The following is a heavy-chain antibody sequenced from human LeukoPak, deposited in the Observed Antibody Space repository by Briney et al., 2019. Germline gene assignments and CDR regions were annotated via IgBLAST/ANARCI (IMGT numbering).Heavy chain of an antibody. Sequence: ASAKVSCKASGYTFTSYGITWVRQAPGQGLEWMGWIGAYNGNTKYVQKFQGRVTMTTDTSTNTAYMELRSLRSDDTAVYYCARDEGIVPTQSDYWGQGTLVTVSS. D-gene: IGHD2/OR15-2a*01. CDR2: IGAYNGNT. V-gene: IGHV1-18*01. CDR1: GYTFTSYG. CDR3: ARDEGIVPTQSDY. J-gene: IGHJ4*02.